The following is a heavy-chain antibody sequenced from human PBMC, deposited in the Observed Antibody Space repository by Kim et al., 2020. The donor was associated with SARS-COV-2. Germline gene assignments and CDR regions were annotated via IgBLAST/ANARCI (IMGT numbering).Heavy chain of an antibody. CDR3: ARDLYYDSSGYYEVWFDP. CDR1: GGTFSSYA. J-gene: IGHJ5*02. Sequence: SVKVSCKASGGTFSSYAISWVRQAPGQGLEWMGRIIPILGIANYAQKFQGRVTITADKSTSTAYMELSSLRSEDTAVYYCARDLYYDSSGYYEVWFDPWGQGTLVTVSS. V-gene: IGHV1-69*04. D-gene: IGHD3-22*01. CDR2: IIPILGIA.